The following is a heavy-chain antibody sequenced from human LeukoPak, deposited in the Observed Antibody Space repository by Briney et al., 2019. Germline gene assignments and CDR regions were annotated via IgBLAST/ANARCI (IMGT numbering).Heavy chain of an antibody. CDR2: IEQDGSGK. J-gene: IGHJ4*02. CDR3: AKDRWTGFSAIDY. Sequence: GGSLRLSCAASGFTFSNYWMSWVRQAPGKGLEWVANIEQDGSGKYYVDSVKGRFTISRDNAKTTLYLQMNSLRAEDTAVFYCAKDRWTGFSAIDYWGQGALVTVSS. V-gene: IGHV3-7*01. D-gene: IGHD3/OR15-3a*01. CDR1: GFTFSNYW.